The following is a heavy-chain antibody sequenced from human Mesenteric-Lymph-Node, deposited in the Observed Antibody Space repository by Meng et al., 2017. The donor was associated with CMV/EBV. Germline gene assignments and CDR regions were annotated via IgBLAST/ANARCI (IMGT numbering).Heavy chain of an antibody. CDR2: ISGSGGRT. CDR3: TKVGHYDFWSGYSYWFDP. D-gene: IGHD3-3*01. Sequence: GESLKISCAASGFTFSSYAMSWVRQAPGKGLEWVSGISGSGGRTYYADSAKGRFTLSRDNSKNTLNLQINSLRVEDTAVYYCTKVGHYDFWSGYSYWFDPWGQGTLVTVSS. CDR1: GFTFSSYA. V-gene: IGHV3-23*01. J-gene: IGHJ5*02.